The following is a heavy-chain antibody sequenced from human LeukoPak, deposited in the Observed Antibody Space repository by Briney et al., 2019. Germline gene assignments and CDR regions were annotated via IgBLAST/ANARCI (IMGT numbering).Heavy chain of an antibody. J-gene: IGHJ5*02. Sequence: SETLSLTCTVSGGSISSTIYYWGWIRQPPGKGLEYIGSIYYSGSTYYNPSLKSRVTISVDTSKNQFSLKLSSVTAADTAVYYCARSVVVPAATPNWFDPWGQGTLVTVSS. CDR2: IYYSGST. CDR3: ARSVVVPAATPNWFDP. D-gene: IGHD2-2*01. CDR1: GGSISSTIYY. V-gene: IGHV4-39*07.